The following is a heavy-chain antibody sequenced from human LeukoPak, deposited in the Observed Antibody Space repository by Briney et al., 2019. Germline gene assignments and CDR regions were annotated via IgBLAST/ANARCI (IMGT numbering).Heavy chain of an antibody. Sequence: SETLSLTCAVYGGSFSGYYWSWIRQPPGKGLEWIGEINHSGSTNYNPSLKSRVTISVDTSKNQFSLKLSSVTAADTAVYYCARHQTTVTSHGMDVWGQGTTVTVSS. CDR1: GGSFSGYY. CDR3: ARHQTTVTSHGMDV. J-gene: IGHJ6*02. D-gene: IGHD4-17*01. CDR2: INHSGST. V-gene: IGHV4-34*01.